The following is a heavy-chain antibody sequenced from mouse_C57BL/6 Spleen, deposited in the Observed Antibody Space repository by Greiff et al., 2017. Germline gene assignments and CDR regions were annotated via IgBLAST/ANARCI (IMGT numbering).Heavy chain of an antibody. CDR1: GYTFTSYW. CDR3: ARAGDYYGISYWYFDV. CDR2: IHPKSGST. V-gene: IGHV1-64*01. D-gene: IGHD1-1*01. Sequence: QVQLQQPGAELVKPGASVKLSCKASGYTFTSYWMHWVKQRPGQGLEWIGLIHPKSGSTNYNEKFKSKATLTVDKSSSTADMQLSSLTSEDSAVYYCARAGDYYGISYWYFDVWGTGTTVTVSS. J-gene: IGHJ1*03.